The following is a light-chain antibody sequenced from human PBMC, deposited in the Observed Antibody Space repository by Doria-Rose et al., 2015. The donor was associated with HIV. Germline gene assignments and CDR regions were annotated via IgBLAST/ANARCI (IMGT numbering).Light chain of an antibody. CDR1: QSLLYTSKNY. CDR2: WAS. J-gene: IGKJ3*01. CDR3: QQYYDTPS. Sequence: DIRVTQSPESLGTSLGERATLNCKSNQSLLYTSKNYLAWYQQKPGQPPKLLIHWASTRQSGVPARFSGSGSGTDFTLAISSLEAEDVAVYYCQQYYDTPSFGPGTTVDIK. V-gene: IGKV4-1*01.